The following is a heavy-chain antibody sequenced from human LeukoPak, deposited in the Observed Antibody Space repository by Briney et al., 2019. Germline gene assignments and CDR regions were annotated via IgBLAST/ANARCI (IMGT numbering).Heavy chain of an antibody. J-gene: IGHJ6*02. Sequence: PGGSLRLSCAASGFIFSSYAMSWVRQAPGKGLEWVSAISGSGGSTYYADSVKGRFTISRDNSKNTLYLQMNSLRAEDTAVYYCAKDLDYYGSGSYYYYGMDVWGQGTTVTVSS. CDR1: GFIFSSYA. CDR3: AKDLDYYGSGSYYYYGMDV. CDR2: ISGSGGST. D-gene: IGHD3-10*01. V-gene: IGHV3-23*01.